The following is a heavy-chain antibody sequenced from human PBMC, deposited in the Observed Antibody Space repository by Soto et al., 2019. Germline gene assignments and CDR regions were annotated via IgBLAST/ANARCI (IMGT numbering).Heavy chain of an antibody. Sequence: QVQLVQSGAEVKKPGSSVKVSCKASGGTFSSYAISWVRQAPGQGLEWMGGIIPIFGTANYAQKFQGRVTITADESTITAYMELSSLRSEDTAVYYCASDLAHSSSPVPYYFDYWGQGTLVTVSS. CDR3: ASDLAHSSSPVPYYFDY. J-gene: IGHJ4*02. CDR1: GGTFSSYA. D-gene: IGHD6-6*01. V-gene: IGHV1-69*01. CDR2: IIPIFGTA.